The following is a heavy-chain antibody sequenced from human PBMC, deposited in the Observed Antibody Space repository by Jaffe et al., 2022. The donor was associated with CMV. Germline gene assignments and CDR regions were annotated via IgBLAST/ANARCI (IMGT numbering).Heavy chain of an antibody. J-gene: IGHJ4*02. Sequence: EVQIVESGGGLVQPGRPLRLSCIASGFNFGGFAMHWVRLTPGKGLEWVAGLSWNSDTLAYADSVRGRFTIARDNAKNSVYLQMSSLRPEDTALYYCAKSPAASPVGYFDHWGQGVQVTVSS. CDR2: LSWNSDTL. CDR3: AKSPAASPVGYFDH. D-gene: IGHD6-13*01. CDR1: GFNFGGFA. V-gene: IGHV3-9*01.